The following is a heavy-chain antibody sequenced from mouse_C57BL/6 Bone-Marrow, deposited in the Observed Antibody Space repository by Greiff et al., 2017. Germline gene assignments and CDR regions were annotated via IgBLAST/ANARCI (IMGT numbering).Heavy chain of an antibody. J-gene: IGHJ4*01. Sequence: QVQLQQSGAELVRPGSSVKLSCKASGYTFTSYWMHWVKQRPIQGLEWIGNIDPSDSETHYNQKFKDKATLTVDKSSSTAYMQLSSLTSEDSAVYYCARRGPRSNPPYYAMDYWGQGTSVTVSS. V-gene: IGHV1-52*01. CDR1: GYTFTSYW. CDR2: IDPSDSET. CDR3: ARRGPRSNPPYYAMDY. D-gene: IGHD2-5*01.